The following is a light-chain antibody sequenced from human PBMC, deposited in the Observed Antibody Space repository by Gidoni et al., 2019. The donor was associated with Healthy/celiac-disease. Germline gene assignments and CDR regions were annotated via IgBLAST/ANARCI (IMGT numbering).Light chain of an antibody. CDR2: LGS. J-gene: IGKJ2*01. Sequence: EIVRTQSTLTLPVTPGEPASISCRSSQSLLHSNGYNYLDWYLQKPGQSPQLLIYLGSTRASGVPDRFSGSGSGTDFTLKISRVEAEDVGVYYCMQALQTPSFGQGTKLEIK. V-gene: IGKV2-28*01. CDR3: MQALQTPS. CDR1: QSLLHSNGYNY.